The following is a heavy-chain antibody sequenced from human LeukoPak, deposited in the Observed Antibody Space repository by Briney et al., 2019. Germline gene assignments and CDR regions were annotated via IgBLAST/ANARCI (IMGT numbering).Heavy chain of an antibody. CDR2: IYYSGST. Sequence: SETLSLTCTVSGGSISSSSYYWGWIRQPPGKGLEWIGSIYYSGSTYYNPSLKSRVTISVDTSKNQFSLKLSSVTAADTAVYYCARQEHARITMVLEIDNWFDPWGQGTLVTVSS. V-gene: IGHV4-39*01. CDR1: GGSISSSSYY. CDR3: ARQEHARITMVLEIDNWFDP. D-gene: IGHD3-10*01. J-gene: IGHJ5*02.